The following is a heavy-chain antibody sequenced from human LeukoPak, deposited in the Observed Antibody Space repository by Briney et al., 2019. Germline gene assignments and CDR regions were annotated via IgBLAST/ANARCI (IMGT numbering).Heavy chain of an antibody. V-gene: IGHV3-21*01. CDR1: GFTFSSYS. CDR2: ISSSSSYI. J-gene: IGHJ4*02. Sequence: NPGGSLRLSCAASGFTFSSYSMNWVRQAPGKGLEWVSSISSSSSYIYYADSVKGRFTISRDNAKKSVYLQMNSLRVEDTAVYYCARACVYYDSSGCDYWGQGTLVTVSS. CDR3: ARACVYYDSSGCDY. D-gene: IGHD3-22*01.